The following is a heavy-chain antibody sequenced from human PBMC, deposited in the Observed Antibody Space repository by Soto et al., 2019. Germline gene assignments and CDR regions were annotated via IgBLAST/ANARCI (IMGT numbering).Heavy chain of an antibody. D-gene: IGHD2-2*01. V-gene: IGHV4-61*01. CDR2: IHYSGST. CDR1: GGSVNIGTYY. Sequence: PSETLSLTCTVPGGSVNIGTYYWSWIRQPPGKGLEWIGFIHYSGSTNYNPSLKSRVTMSVDTSKNQFSLKVTSVTAADTAVYYCARLHGYCISSSCHGHYAMAVWGQGTTVTVSS. CDR3: ARLHGYCISSSCHGHYAMAV. J-gene: IGHJ6*02.